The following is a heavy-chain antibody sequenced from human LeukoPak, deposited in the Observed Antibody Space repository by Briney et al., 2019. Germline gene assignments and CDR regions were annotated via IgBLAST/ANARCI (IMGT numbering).Heavy chain of an antibody. Sequence: SDTLSLTYTVSGGSISSYYWSWIRQPARKALESIGRIYTNGSTNYNPSLKSRVTMSVDTSKNQFSLKLSSVTAADTAGYYCARGIYYDSSGRVYYYYMDVWGKGTTVTVSS. CDR1: GGSISSYY. D-gene: IGHD3-22*01. CDR3: ARGIYYDSSGRVYYYYMDV. CDR2: IYTNGST. V-gene: IGHV4-4*07. J-gene: IGHJ6*03.